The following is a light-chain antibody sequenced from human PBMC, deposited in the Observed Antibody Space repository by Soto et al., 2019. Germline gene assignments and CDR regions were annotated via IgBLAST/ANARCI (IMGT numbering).Light chain of an antibody. V-gene: IGKV1-39*01. CDR2: AAS. J-gene: IGKJ1*01. CDR3: QQSYRTPRT. CDR1: QSISNY. Sequence: DLQMTQSPSSLSASVGDRVTITCRASQSISNYLNWYQQKPGKAPKLLMYAASSLQSGVPSRFGVSRSGTDFTLTISSLQPEDFATYYCQQSYRTPRTFGQGTKVDIK.